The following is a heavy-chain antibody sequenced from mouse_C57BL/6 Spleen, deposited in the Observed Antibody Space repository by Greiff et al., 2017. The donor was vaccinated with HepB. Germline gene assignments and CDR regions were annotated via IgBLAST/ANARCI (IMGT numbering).Heavy chain of an antibody. J-gene: IGHJ2*01. V-gene: IGHV1-26*01. D-gene: IGHD1-1*01. CDR1: GYTFTDYY. CDR2: INPNNGGT. CDR3: AKTLDTVVARVFDY. Sequence: EVQLQQSGPELVKPGASVKISCKASGYTFTDYYMNWVKQSHGKSLEWIGDINPNNGGTSYNQKFKGKATLTVDKSSSTAYMELRSLTSEDSAVYYCAKTLDTVVARVFDYWGKGTTLTVSS.